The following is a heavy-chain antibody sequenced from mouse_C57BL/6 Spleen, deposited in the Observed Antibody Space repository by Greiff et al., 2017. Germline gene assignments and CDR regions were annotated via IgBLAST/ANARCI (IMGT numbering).Heavy chain of an antibody. CDR3: ARKGPFYFDY. Sequence: VKLQESGAELVRPGSSVKLSCKASGYTFTSYWMHWVKQRPIQGLEWIGNIDPSDSETHYNQKFKDKATLTVDKSSSTAYMQLSSLTSEDSAVYYCARKGPFYFDYWGQGTTLTVSS. J-gene: IGHJ2*01. V-gene: IGHV1-52*01. CDR1: GYTFTSYW. CDR2: IDPSDSET.